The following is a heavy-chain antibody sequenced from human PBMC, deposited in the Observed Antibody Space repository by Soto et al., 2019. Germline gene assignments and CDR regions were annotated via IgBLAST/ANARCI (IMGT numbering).Heavy chain of an antibody. D-gene: IGHD3-10*01. CDR2: IGPILRIT. J-gene: IGHJ5*02. Sequence: QVQLVQSGAEVKKPGASLRVSCETSGDTSTIYTITWVRQAPGQGLQWMGRIGPILRITNYAQEFQGRLSLPADSSTSTVQIELTSLTAEATAVYYCATDPFGAGRVSVHSWGQGTLVIVSS. V-gene: IGHV1-69*08. CDR1: GDTSTIYT. CDR3: ATDPFGAGRVSVHS.